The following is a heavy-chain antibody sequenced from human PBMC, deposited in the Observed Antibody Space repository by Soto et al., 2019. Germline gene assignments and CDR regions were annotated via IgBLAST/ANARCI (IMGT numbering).Heavy chain of an antibody. CDR1: GGSISSSSYY. J-gene: IGHJ4*02. CDR2: IYYSGST. D-gene: IGHD3-10*01. Sequence: QLQLQESGPGLVKPSETLSLTCTVSGGSISSSSYYWGWIRQPPGKGLEWIGSIYYSGSTYYNPSLKSRVTIFVDTSKNQFSLKLSSVTAADTAVYYCARHTPDYFGELSYYFDYWGQGTLVTVSS. V-gene: IGHV4-39*01. CDR3: ARHTPDYFGELSYYFDY.